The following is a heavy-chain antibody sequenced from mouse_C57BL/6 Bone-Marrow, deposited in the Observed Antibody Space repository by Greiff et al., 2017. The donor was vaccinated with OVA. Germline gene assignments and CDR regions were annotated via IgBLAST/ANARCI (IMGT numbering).Heavy chain of an antibody. V-gene: IGHV1-26*01. CDR3: ARDYGSNY. Sequence: EVQLQQSGPELVKPGASVKISCKASGYTFTDYYMNWVKQSHGKSLEWIGDINPNNGGTSYNQKFKGKATLTVDKSSSTAYMELRSLTSEDSAVYYCARDYGSNYWGQGTSVTVSS. CDR2: INPNNGGT. J-gene: IGHJ4*01. D-gene: IGHD1-1*01. CDR1: GYTFTDYY.